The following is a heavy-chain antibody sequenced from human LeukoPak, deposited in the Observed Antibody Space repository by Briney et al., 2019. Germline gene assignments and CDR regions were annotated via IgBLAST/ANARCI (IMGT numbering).Heavy chain of an antibody. CDR2: ISSSSSYI. Sequence: AGGSLRLSCAASGFTFSSYSMNWVRQAPGKGLEWVSSISSSSSYIYYADSVKGRFTISRDNAKNSLYLQMNSLRAEDTAVYYCARRTGSSSWYFDYWGQGTLVTVSS. J-gene: IGHJ4*02. V-gene: IGHV3-21*01. CDR1: GFTFSSYS. D-gene: IGHD6-13*01. CDR3: ARRTGSSSWYFDY.